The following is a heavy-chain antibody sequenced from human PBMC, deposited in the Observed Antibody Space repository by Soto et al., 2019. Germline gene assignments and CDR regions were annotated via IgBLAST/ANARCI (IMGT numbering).Heavy chain of an antibody. CDR3: ALRSMAVVPEY. D-gene: IGHD3-22*01. CDR2: LYYGRSA. Sequence: QVQLQESGPGLVKPSETLSLTCAVSGDSISSYYGRWIRQPPGKGLESIGYLYYGRSANYNPSLKSRVTLSVDTSTNQCSLTLSSMTAADTAVYYCALRSMAVVPEYWGQGTLVTVSS. CDR1: GDSISSYY. J-gene: IGHJ4*02. V-gene: IGHV4-59*01.